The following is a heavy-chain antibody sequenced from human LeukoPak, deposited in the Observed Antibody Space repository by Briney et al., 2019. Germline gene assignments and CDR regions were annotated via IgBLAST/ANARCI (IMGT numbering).Heavy chain of an antibody. CDR1: GYTFTGYY. CDR3: ARSLTTVTSFDY. Sequence: EASVKVSCKASGYTFTGYYMHWVRQAPGQGLEWMGWINPNSGGTNYAQKFQGRVTMTRDTSISTAYMELSRLRSDDTAVYYCARSLTTVTSFDYWSQGTLVTVSS. V-gene: IGHV1-2*02. D-gene: IGHD4-17*01. J-gene: IGHJ4*02. CDR2: INPNSGGT.